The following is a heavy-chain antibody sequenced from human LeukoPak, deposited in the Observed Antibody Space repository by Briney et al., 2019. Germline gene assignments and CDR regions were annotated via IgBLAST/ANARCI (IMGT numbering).Heavy chain of an antibody. Sequence: PSETLSLTCTVSGGSISSYYWRWIRQPPGKGLEWIGYIYYTGSTNYDPSLKSRVTISVDTSKNQFSLKLSSVTAADTAVYYCARHGREAYNRFDYWGQGTLVTVSS. D-gene: IGHD1-1*01. CDR1: GGSISSYY. CDR2: IYYTGST. V-gene: IGHV4-59*08. J-gene: IGHJ4*02. CDR3: ARHGREAYNRFDY.